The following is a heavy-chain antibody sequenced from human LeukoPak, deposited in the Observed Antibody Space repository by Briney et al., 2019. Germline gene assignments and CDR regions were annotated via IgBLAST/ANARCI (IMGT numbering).Heavy chain of an antibody. CDR3: ARNRFLDY. D-gene: IGHD2/OR15-2a*01. J-gene: IGHJ4*02. CDR2: TSNDESNK. Sequence: GRSLRLSCAASGFTFSNFAMHWVRQAPGKGLEWVAFTSNDESNKNYADSVKGRFTISRDNSENTLYLEMNSLRDEDTAVYYCARNRFLDYCGQGTLVTVSS. V-gene: IGHV3-30*04. CDR1: GFTFSNFA.